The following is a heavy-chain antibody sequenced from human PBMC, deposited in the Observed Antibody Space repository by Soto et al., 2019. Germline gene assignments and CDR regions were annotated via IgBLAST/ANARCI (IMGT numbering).Heavy chain of an antibody. CDR1: GGSISSYY. V-gene: IGHV4-59*01. CDR3: AREGHRADYYVVY. CDR2: IYYSGST. Sequence: SETLSLTCTVSGGSISSYYWSWIRQPPGKGLEWIGYIYYSGSTNYNPSLKSRVTISVDTSKNQFSLKLSSVTAADTAVYYCAREGHRADYYVVYWGQATPVT. J-gene: IGHJ4*02.